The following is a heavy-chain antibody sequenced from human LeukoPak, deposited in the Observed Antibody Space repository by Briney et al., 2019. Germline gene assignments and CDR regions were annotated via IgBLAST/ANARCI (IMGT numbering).Heavy chain of an antibody. Sequence: NHGESLQISCKGSNSNFTNYWIAWVRQLPGKGLEWMGIIYPGDSETRYSPSLEGQVTIAADKSITTAYLQWASLKASDTAMYYCARGREGENFDYWGQGTLVTVSS. J-gene: IGHJ4*02. CDR1: NSNFTNYW. V-gene: IGHV5-51*01. D-gene: IGHD2-21*01. CDR2: IYPGDSET. CDR3: ARGREGENFDY.